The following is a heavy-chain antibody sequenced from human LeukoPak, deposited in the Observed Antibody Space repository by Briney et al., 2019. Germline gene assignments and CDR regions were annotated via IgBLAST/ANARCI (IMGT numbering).Heavy chain of an antibody. Sequence: KRGESLKISCKGSGYSLTSYWIGWVRQMPGKGLEWMGIIYPGDSDTRYSPSFQGQVTMSADKSITTAYLQWSSLKASDTAMYYCARQEDRGYSKGYWFDFWGQGTLVTVSS. V-gene: IGHV5-51*01. D-gene: IGHD5-18*01. CDR3: ARQEDRGYSKGYWFDF. CDR1: GYSLTSYW. CDR2: IYPGDSDT. J-gene: IGHJ4*02.